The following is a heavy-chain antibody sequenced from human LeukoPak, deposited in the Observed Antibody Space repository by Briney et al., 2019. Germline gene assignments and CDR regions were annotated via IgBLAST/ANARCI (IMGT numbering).Heavy chain of an antibody. V-gene: IGHV3-30*18. CDR3: AKDSVEYGDYPFDP. Sequence: GGSLRLSCAASGFTFSSYGMHRVRQAPGKGLEWVAVISYDGSNKYYADSVKGRFTISRDNSKNTLYLQMNSLRAEDTAVYYCAKDSVEYGDYPFDPWGQETLVTVSS. CDR2: ISYDGSNK. CDR1: GFTFSSYG. J-gene: IGHJ5*02. D-gene: IGHD4-17*01.